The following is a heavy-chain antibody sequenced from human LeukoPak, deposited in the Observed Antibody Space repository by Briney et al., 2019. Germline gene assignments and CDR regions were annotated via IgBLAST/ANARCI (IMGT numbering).Heavy chain of an antibody. D-gene: IGHD3-10*01. V-gene: IGHV4-31*03. J-gene: IGHJ4*02. CDR3: ARGVFRGVNYFGY. CDR1: GGSISSGGYY. CDR2: IYYSGST. Sequence: SQTLSLTCTVSGGSISSGGYYWSWIRQHPGKGLEWIGYIYYSGSTYYNPSLKSRVTISVDTSKNQFSLKLTSVTAADTAVYYCARGVFRGVNYFGYWGQGTLVTVSS.